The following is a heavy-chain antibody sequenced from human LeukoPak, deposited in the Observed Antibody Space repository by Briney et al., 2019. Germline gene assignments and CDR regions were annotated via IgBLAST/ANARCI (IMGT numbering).Heavy chain of an antibody. Sequence: EGSLRLSCAASGFTFSSYAMSWVRQAPGKGLEWVSAISGSGGSTYYADSVKGRFTISRDNSKNTLYLQMNSLRAADTAVYYCAKDRTPFGVVYYFDYWGQGTLVTVSS. CDR2: ISGSGGST. CDR3: AKDRTPFGVVYYFDY. J-gene: IGHJ4*02. D-gene: IGHD3-3*01. CDR1: GFTFSSYA. V-gene: IGHV3-23*01.